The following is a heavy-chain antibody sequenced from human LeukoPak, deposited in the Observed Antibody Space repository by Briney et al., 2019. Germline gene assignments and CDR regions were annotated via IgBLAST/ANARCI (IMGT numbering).Heavy chain of an antibody. CDR2: ISSNGGST. J-gene: IGHJ3*02. V-gene: IGHV3-64*01. Sequence: GSLRLSCATSGFTFSSYAMHWVRQAPGKGLEYVSAISSNGGSTYYANSVKGRFTISRDNSKNTLYLQMGSLRAEDMAVYYCATYLAGIEGSSAFDIWGQGTMVTVSS. CDR1: GFTFSSYA. CDR3: ATYLAGIEGSSAFDI. D-gene: IGHD6-19*01.